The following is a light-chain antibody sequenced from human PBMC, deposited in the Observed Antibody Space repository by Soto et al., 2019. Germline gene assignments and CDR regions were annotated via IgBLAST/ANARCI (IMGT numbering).Light chain of an antibody. CDR1: SSDVGAYNY. CDR3: SSYTSSSTPYV. CDR2: DVS. J-gene: IGLJ1*01. Sequence: QSVLTQPASVSGSPGQSITISCTGTSSDVGAYNYVSWYQQHPGTAPKLMIYDVSNRPSGVSNRFSGSKYGNTASLTISGLQAEDEADYYCSSYTSSSTPYVFGSGTKATVL. V-gene: IGLV2-14*01.